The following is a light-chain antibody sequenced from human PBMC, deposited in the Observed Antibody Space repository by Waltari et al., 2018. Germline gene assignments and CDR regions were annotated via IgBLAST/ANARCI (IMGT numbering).Light chain of an antibody. J-gene: IGLJ2*01. Sequence: QSALTQPPSASGSPGQSVTISRTGTSSDIGFYNYVSWYQQHPGKAPKVIIYDVDKRPSGVPDRFSGSKSGNTASLTVSGLQAEDESDYYCSSYGGSNNLLFGGGTKLTVL. CDR1: SSDIGFYNY. CDR2: DVD. CDR3: SSYGGSNNLL. V-gene: IGLV2-8*01.